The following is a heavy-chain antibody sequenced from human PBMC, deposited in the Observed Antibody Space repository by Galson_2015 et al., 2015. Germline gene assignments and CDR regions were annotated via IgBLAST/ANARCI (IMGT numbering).Heavy chain of an antibody. V-gene: IGHV3-74*01. D-gene: IGHD3-22*01. CDR3: ARGYFYGSSGSSALFDY. CDR2: IESDGSST. Sequence: SLRLSCAASGFTFNSYWMHWVRQAPGKGLVWVSRIESDGSSTGYADSVKGRFTISRDNAKNTLYLQMNSLRAEDTAVYYCARGYFYGSSGSSALFDYWGQGTLVTVSS. CDR1: GFTFNSYW. J-gene: IGHJ4*02.